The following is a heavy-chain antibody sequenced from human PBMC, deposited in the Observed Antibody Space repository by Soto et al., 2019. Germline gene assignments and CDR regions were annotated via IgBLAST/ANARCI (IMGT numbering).Heavy chain of an antibody. V-gene: IGHV1-46*03. Sequence: QVQLVQSGAEVKKPGASVRISCKASGYTFTDYYLHWVRQAPGQGLEWMGIMNPSGGVTSYAQKSQGRVAVTRYTSTSTVYMQLSSLRSEDTAVYYCASSEVVPTTTYYYWYIDVWGKGTTVTVSS. J-gene: IGHJ6*03. D-gene: IGHD2-2*01. CDR3: ASSEVVPTTTYYYWYIDV. CDR1: GYTFTDYY. CDR2: MNPSGGVT.